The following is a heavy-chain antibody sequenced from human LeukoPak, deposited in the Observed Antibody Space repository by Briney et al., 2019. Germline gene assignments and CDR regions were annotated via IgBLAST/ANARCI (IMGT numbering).Heavy chain of an antibody. J-gene: IGHJ4*02. Sequence: SVKVSCKASGGTFSSYAISWVRQAPGQGLEWMGRIIPIFGIANYAQKFQGRVTITADKSTRTAYMELSGLRSEDTPVHFCASSGGWCGCGSCYPHSWGRGTLASVSS. D-gene: IGHD2-15*01. CDR2: IIPIFGIA. CDR3: ASSGGWCGCGSCYPHS. V-gene: IGHV1-69*04. CDR1: GGTFSSYA.